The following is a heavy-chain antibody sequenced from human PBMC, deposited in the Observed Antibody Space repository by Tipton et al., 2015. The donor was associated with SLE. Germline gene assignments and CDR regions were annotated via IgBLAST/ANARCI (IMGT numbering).Heavy chain of an antibody. J-gene: IGHJ6*03. D-gene: IGHD3-10*01. CDR2: IYYSGST. CDR1: GGSISSYY. CDR3: ARGASGSYYYMDV. V-gene: IGHV4-59*07. Sequence: TLSLTCTVSGGSISSYYWSWIRQPPVKGLEWIGYIYYSGSTNYNPSLKSRVTISVDTSKNQFSLKLSSVTAADTAVYYCARGASGSYYYMDVWGKGTTVTVSS.